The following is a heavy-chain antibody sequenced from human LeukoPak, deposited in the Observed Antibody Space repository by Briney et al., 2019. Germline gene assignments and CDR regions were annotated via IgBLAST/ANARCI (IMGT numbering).Heavy chain of an antibody. J-gene: IGHJ6*02. D-gene: IGHD2-2*01. CDR1: GYTFTGYY. V-gene: IGHV1-2*02. CDR2: INTNSGGT. CDR3: ARSDSSSTSCSYGMDV. Sequence: GASVKVSCKSSGYTFTGYYIHWVRQAPGQGLERMGWINTNSGGTNYAQNFQGTVTITRDTSTSTAYMELSSLRPDDTAVYYCARSDSSSTSCSYGMDVWGQGTTVTVSS.